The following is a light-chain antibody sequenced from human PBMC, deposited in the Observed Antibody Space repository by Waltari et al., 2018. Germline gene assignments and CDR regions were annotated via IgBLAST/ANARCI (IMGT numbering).Light chain of an antibody. CDR1: QDISNY. V-gene: IGKV1-33*01. CDR2: DTS. J-gene: IGKJ5*01. Sequence: DIQATQSPSSLSASVGARVTITCQASQDISNYLNWYQQKPGKAPKLLIYDTSHLQTGVPSRFSGTGGGTDFTFTISSLQPEDIATYYCQQYENFPVTFGQGTRLEIK. CDR3: QQYENFPVT.